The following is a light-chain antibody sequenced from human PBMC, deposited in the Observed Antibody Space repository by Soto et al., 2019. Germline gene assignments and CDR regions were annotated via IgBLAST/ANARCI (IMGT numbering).Light chain of an antibody. V-gene: IGLV2-11*01. CDR1: TSHVGGYNY. CDR3: CSYAGSYTFDV. CDR2: DVT. Sequence: QRPPAQPRPVSGSPGQSLTIPSTGTTSHVGGYNYVSWYQQHPGKAPKVMIYDVTKRPSGVPDRFSGSKSGNTASLTISGLQAEDEADYYCCSYAGSYTFDVFGTGTKVTVL. J-gene: IGLJ1*01.